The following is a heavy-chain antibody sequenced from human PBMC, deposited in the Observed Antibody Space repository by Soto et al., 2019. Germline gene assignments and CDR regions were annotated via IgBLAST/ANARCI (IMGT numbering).Heavy chain of an antibody. D-gene: IGHD1-26*01. CDR1: GFTFSNAW. V-gene: IGHV3-15*01. J-gene: IGHJ4*02. CDR2: IKSKTDGGTT. CDR3: TTELRGIVGAIFYFDY. Sequence: GGSLRLSCAASGFTFSNAWMSWVRQAPGKGLEWVGRIKSKTDGGTTDYAAPVKGRFTISRDDSKNTLYLQMNSLKTEDTAVYYCTTELRGIVGAIFYFDYWGQGTLVTVSS.